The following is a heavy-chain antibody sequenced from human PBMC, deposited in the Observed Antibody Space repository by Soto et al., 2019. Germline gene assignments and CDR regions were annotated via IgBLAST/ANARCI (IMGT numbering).Heavy chain of an antibody. CDR1: GAALSSGGYF. CDR3: ARAQTIFGIITVFDY. CDR2: IYYSGST. D-gene: IGHD3-3*01. J-gene: IGHJ4*02. V-gene: IGHV4-31*03. Sequence: SETLSLTCTVSGAALSSGGYFYTWVRQPPGKGLEWIGYIYYSGSTYYNPSLKSRVTISIDTSKNQFSLKLSSVTAADTAVYYCARAQTIFGIITVFDYWGQGTLVTVSS.